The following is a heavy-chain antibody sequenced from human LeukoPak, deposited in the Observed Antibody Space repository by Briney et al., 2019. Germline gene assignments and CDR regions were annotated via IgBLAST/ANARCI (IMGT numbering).Heavy chain of an antibody. Sequence: GGSLRLSCAASGFTFTDYAMNWVRQAPGTGLEWVAVISDDGRQTYYADSVKGRFTVSRDNSRDTVYLQMNSLRDEDTATYYCTRVYLERLTAGYFDHWGPGSLVAVSP. CDR2: ISDDGRQT. CDR1: GFTFTDYA. J-gene: IGHJ4*02. V-gene: IGHV3-30*04. D-gene: IGHD2-8*01. CDR3: TRVYLERLTAGYFDH.